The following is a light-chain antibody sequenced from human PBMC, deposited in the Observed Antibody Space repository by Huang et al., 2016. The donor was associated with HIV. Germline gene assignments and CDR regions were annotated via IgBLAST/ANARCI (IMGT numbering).Light chain of an antibody. V-gene: IGKV4-1*01. CDR2: WAS. CDR3: QQYYTTPFT. J-gene: IGKJ3*01. Sequence: DIVMTQSPDSLAVSLGERATINCKSSQSVLYSSNNKNCLAWYQQKPGQAPKLLIYWASTRESVVPDRFSGSGSGTDFTLTISSLQAEDVAVYYCQQYYTTPFTFGPGTKVDIK. CDR1: QSVLYSSNNKNC.